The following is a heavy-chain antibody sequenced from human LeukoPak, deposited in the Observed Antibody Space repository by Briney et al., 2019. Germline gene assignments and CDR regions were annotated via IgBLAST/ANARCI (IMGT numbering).Heavy chain of an antibody. V-gene: IGHV3-30*18. CDR3: AKDSDMGFDY. CDR2: ISYDGSNK. CDR1: GFTFSSYG. Sequence: GGSLRLSCAASGFTFSSYGMHWVRQAPGKGLEWVAVISYDGSNKYYADSVKGRFTISRDNSKNALYLQMNSLRAEDTAVYYCAKDSDMGFDYWGQGTLVTVSS. J-gene: IGHJ4*02. D-gene: IGHD3-16*01.